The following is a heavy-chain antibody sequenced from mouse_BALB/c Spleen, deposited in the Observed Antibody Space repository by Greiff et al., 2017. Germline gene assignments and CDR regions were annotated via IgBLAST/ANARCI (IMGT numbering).Heavy chain of an antibody. CDR2: IDPANGNT. CDR3: GRGDGYYSMDY. J-gene: IGHJ4*01. Sequence: EVKLQESGAELVKPGASVKLSCTASGFNIKDTYMHWVKQRPEQGLEWIGRIDPANGNTKYDPKFQGKATITADTSSNTAYLQLSSLTSEDTAVYYCGRGDGYYSMDYWGQGTSVTVSS. D-gene: IGHD2-3*01. V-gene: IGHV14-3*02. CDR1: GFNIKDTY.